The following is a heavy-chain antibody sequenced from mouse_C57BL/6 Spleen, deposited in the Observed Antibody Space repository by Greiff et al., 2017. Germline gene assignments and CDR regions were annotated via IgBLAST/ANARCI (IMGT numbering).Heavy chain of an antibody. V-gene: IGHV1-42*01. CDR3: ARIYYYGSSYFWYFDV. J-gene: IGHJ1*03. CDR1: GYSFTGYY. CDR2: INPSTGGT. Sequence: DVQLVESGPELVKPGASVKISCKASGYSFTGYYMNWVKQSPEKSLEWIGEINPSTGGTTYNQKFKAKATLTVDKSSSTAYMQLKSLTSEDSAVYYCARIYYYGSSYFWYFDVWGTGTTVTVSS. D-gene: IGHD1-1*01.